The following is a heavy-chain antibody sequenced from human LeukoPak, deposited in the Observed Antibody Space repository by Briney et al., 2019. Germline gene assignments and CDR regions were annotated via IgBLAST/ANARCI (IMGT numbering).Heavy chain of an antibody. CDR3: ARDHSGAFDI. CDR1: GFTFSSYS. J-gene: IGHJ3*02. D-gene: IGHD1-14*01. Sequence: PGGSLRLSCAASGFTFSSYSMNWVRQGPGKGLEWVSSISSSSSYIYYADSVKGRFTISRDNAKNSLYLQMNSLRAEDTAVYYCARDHSGAFDIWGQGTMVTVSS. V-gene: IGHV3-21*01. CDR2: ISSSSSYI.